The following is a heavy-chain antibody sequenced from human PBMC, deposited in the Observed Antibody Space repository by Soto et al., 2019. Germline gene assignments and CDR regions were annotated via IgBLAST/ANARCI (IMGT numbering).Heavy chain of an antibody. CDR1: GFTFSSYG. V-gene: IGHV3-33*01. CDR3: ARDARIAARGAFDI. J-gene: IGHJ3*02. D-gene: IGHD6-6*01. CDR2: IWYDGSNK. Sequence: LRLSCAASGFTFSSYGMHWVRQAPGKGLEWVAVIWYDGSNKYYADSVKGRFTISRDNSKNTLYLQMNSLRAEDTAVYYCARDARIAARGAFDIWGQGTMVTVSS.